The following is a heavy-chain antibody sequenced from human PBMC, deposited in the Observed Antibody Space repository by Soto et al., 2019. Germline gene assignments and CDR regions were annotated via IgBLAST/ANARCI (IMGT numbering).Heavy chain of an antibody. CDR2: IIPIFGTA. J-gene: IGHJ6*01. V-gene: IGHV1-69*13. D-gene: IGHD4-17*01. CDR1: GGSFSSYA. CDR3: ARASPLGPVTTTLYGMDV. Sequence: SSVKVSRKAAGGSFSSYAISWVRQAPGQGLEWMGGIIPIFGTANYAQKFQGRVTITADESTSTAYMELSSLRSEDTAVYYCARASPLGPVTTTLYGMDVWGQGTTVLVP.